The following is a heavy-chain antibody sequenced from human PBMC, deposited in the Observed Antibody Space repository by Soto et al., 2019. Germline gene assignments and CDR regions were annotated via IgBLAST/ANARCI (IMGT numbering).Heavy chain of an antibody. CDR3: ARDCSSTSCYPYYYYGMDV. CDR2: VSAYNGDT. CDR1: GYTFTSYG. D-gene: IGHD2-2*01. J-gene: IGHJ6*02. Sequence: ASVKVSCKASGYTFTSYGISWVRQAPGQGLEWMGWVSAYNGDTNYAQKLQGRVTMTTDTSTSTAYMELRSLRSDDTAVYYCARDCSSTSCYPYYYYGMDVWGQGTTVTVSS. V-gene: IGHV1-18*04.